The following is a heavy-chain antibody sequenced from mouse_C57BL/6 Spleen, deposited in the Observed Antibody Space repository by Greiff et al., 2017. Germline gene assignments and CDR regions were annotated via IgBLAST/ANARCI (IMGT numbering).Heavy chain of an antibody. CDR1: GFTFSSYT. V-gene: IGHV5-9*01. CDR2: ISGGGGNT. D-gene: IGHD1-1*01. Sequence: EVMLVESGGGLVKPGGSLKLSCAASGFTFSSYTMSWVRQTPEKRLEWVATISGGGGNTYYPDSVKGRFTLSRDNAKNTLYLQMTSLRSEDTALXYCARGGGRGSPRYFEVWGAGTTVSVSS. CDR3: ARGGGRGSPRYFEV. J-gene: IGHJ1*01.